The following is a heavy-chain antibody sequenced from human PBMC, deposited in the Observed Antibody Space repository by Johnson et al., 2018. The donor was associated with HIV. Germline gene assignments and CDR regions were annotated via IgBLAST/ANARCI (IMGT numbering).Heavy chain of an antibody. CDR1: GFTFSSYW. Sequence: MLLVESGGGLVQPGESLRLSCAASGFTFSSYWMTWVRQAPGKGLEWVANIKQDGSETHYVDSVKGRFTISRDNAKNSLYLQMNSLRVEDTAVYYCARDEEVMYAMGAFDIWGQGTMVTVSS. CDR3: ARDEEVMYAMGAFDI. V-gene: IGHV3-7*05. CDR2: IKQDGSET. D-gene: IGHD2-8*02. J-gene: IGHJ3*02.